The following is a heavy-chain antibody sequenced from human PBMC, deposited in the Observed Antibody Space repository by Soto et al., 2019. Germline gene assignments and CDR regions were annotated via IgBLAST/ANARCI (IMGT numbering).Heavy chain of an antibody. CDR1: GGSISSSLYY. CDR3: ARSRGSTRSFDY. CDR2: TYYSGSA. V-gene: IGHV4-39*07. Sequence: SETLSLTCTVSGGSISSSLYYWVWIRQPPGKGLEWIGSTYYSGSASYNPSLKSRVTVSLETPKNQFSLKLTSVTAADTAVYYCARSRGSTRSFDYWGQGTLVTVSS. J-gene: IGHJ4*02. D-gene: IGHD2-15*01.